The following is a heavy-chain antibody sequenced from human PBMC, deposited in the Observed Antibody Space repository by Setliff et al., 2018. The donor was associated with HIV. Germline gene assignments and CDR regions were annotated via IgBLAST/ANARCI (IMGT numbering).Heavy chain of an antibody. CDR1: GYAFTSQF. CDR3: ARADSSNWYHVDY. V-gene: IGHV1-46*01. D-gene: IGHD6-13*01. Sequence: ASVKVSCKASGYAFTSQFMHWVRQAPGQGLEWMGIISPSGDRTTYAQRFRGRVTMTRDTSISTAYMELSRLRSDDTALYYCARADSSNWYHVDYWGQGTLVTVS. J-gene: IGHJ4*02. CDR2: ISPSGDRT.